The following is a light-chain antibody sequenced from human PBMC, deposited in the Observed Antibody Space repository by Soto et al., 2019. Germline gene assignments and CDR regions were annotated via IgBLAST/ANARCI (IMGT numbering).Light chain of an antibody. Sequence: QSVLTQLPSASGTPGQRVTISCSGSSANIGSNTVNWYQQLPGTTPKLLIYSNNQRPSGVPDRFSGSKSGTSASLAISGLQSEDEADYYCAAWDDSLNGLVFGAGTKLTVL. CDR1: SANIGSNT. V-gene: IGLV1-44*01. J-gene: IGLJ3*02. CDR3: AAWDDSLNGLV. CDR2: SNN.